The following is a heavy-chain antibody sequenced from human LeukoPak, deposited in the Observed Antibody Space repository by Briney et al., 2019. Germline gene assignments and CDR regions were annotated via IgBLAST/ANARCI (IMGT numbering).Heavy chain of an antibody. J-gene: IGHJ5*02. V-gene: IGHV4-59*03. D-gene: IGHD3-3*01. CDR1: GVSIWANY. Sequence: SETLSLTCTVSGVSIWANYWSWIRQTPGKGLDWIGFAHYSGTVDYNPSLKSRVTISVDTSNSQFSLQLTSVTAADTALYYCTRGSYYDSLFDPWGQGILVTVSS. CDR3: TRGSYYDSLFDP. CDR2: AHYSGTV.